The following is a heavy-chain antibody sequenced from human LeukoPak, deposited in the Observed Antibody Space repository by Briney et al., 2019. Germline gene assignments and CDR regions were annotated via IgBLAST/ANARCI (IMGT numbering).Heavy chain of an antibody. CDR1: GYSFTSYW. D-gene: IGHD5-12*01. V-gene: IGHV5-51*01. J-gene: IGHJ4*02. Sequence: WESLKISCKGSGYSFTSYWIGWVRQMPGKGLEWMAIIYPGDSDTKYSPSFQGQVTISVDKSISTAYLQWSSLKASDSAMYYCARLGYSGYDPFDYWGQGTLVTVSS. CDR2: IYPGDSDT. CDR3: ARLGYSGYDPFDY.